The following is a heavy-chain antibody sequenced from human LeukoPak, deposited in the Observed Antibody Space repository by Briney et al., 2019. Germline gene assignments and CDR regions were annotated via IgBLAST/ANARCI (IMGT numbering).Heavy chain of an antibody. D-gene: IGHD5-12*01. CDR2: INHSGST. V-gene: IGHV4-34*01. J-gene: IGHJ3*02. CDR3: ARGTVYSGYDRLGPPHAFDI. Sequence: KPSETLSLTCAVYGGSFSGYYWSWIRQPPGKGLEWIGEINHSGSTNYNPSLKSRVTISVDTSKNQFSLKLSSVTAADTAVYYCARGTVYSGYDRLGPPHAFDIWGQGTMVTVPS. CDR1: GGSFSGYY.